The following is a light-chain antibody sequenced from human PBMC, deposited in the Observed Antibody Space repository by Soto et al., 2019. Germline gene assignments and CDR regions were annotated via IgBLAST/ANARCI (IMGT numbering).Light chain of an antibody. CDR1: QSVTSS. CDR3: QQRSTWPRT. CDR2: DAS. Sequence: EIVLTQSPATLSLSPGERVTLSCRAGQSVTSSLVWYQQKPGQAPRLLMYDASNRATDIPARFSGSGSGTDFTLTISSLETEDSAVYYCQQRSTWPRTFGGGTKVEIK. V-gene: IGKV3-11*01. J-gene: IGKJ4*01.